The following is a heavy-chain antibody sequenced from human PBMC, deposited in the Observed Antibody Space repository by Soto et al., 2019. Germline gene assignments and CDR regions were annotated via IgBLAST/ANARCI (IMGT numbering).Heavy chain of an antibody. CDR2: IYSGGST. CDR3: ARDPWAADY. D-gene: IGHD3-16*01. J-gene: IGHJ4*02. V-gene: IGHV3-66*01. CDR1: GFTVSTKY. Sequence: ESGGGLVQPGGSLRLSCAASGFTVSTKYMSWVHQAPGKGLEWVSVIYSGGSTFYADSVRGRFTISRDNSKNTVNLQMNSLRAEDTAVYYCARDPWAADYWGQGTLVTVSS.